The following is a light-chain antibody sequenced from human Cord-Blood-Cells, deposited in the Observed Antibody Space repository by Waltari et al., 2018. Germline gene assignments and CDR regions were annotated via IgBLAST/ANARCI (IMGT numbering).Light chain of an antibody. V-gene: IGKV1-5*01. CDR3: QQYNSYSPGYT. Sequence: MTQSPSTLSASVGDRVTITCRASQSISSWLAWYQQKPGKAPKLLIYDASSLESGVPSRFSGSGSGTEFTLTISSLQPDDFATYYCQQYNSYSPGYTFGQGTKLES. CDR2: DAS. J-gene: IGKJ2*01. CDR1: QSISSW.